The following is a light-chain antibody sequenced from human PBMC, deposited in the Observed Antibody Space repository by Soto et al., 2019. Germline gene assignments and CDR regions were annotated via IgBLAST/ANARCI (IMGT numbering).Light chain of an antibody. CDR2: AAA. CDR1: QSISRW. Sequence: DIQMTQSPSTRSSSLGDRVTITCRASQSISRWLAWYQQKPGKAPKLLIFAAASLQSGVPSRFSVSRSGPDFTLTISRLKNEDFATYYCQQRYSSTPTFGQGTKVDIK. V-gene: IGKV1-39*01. J-gene: IGKJ1*01. CDR3: QQRYSSTPT.